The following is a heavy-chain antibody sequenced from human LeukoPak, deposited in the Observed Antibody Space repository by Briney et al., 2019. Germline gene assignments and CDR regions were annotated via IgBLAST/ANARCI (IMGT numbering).Heavy chain of an antibody. CDR3: ARGKMVRGVIITYNWFDP. D-gene: IGHD3-10*01. V-gene: IGHV1-18*04. Sequence: ASVKVSCKASGYTFTSYGISWVRQAPGQGLESMGWISAYNGNTNYAQKLQGRVTMTTDTSTSTAYMELRSLRSDDTAVYYCARGKMVRGVIITYNWFDPWGQGTLVTVSS. CDR2: ISAYNGNT. J-gene: IGHJ5*02. CDR1: GYTFTSYG.